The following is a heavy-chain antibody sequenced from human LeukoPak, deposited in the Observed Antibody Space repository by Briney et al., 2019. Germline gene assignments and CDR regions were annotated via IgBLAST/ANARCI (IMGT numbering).Heavy chain of an antibody. CDR2: ISGSGGST. CDR3: ARVQRYDFWSGCYMDV. V-gene: IGHV3-23*01. CDR1: GFTFSSYA. Sequence: PGGSLRLSCAASGFTFSSYAMSWVRQAPGKGLEWVSAISGSGGSTYYADSVKGRFTISRDNSKNTLYLQMNSLRAEDTAVYYCARVQRYDFWSGCYMDVWGKGTTVTVSS. J-gene: IGHJ6*03. D-gene: IGHD3-3*01.